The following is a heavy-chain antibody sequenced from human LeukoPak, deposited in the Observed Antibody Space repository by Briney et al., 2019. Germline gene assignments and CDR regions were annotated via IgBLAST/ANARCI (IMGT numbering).Heavy chain of an antibody. CDR3: AKDRLYRDSSGYIVWDY. Sequence: GGSLRLSCAASGFTFSSYAMSWVRQAPGKGLEWVSAISGSGGSTYYADSVKGRFTISRDNSKNTLYLQTNSLRAEDTAVYYCAKDRLYRDSSGYIVWDYWGQGTLVTVSS. J-gene: IGHJ4*02. V-gene: IGHV3-23*01. CDR1: GFTFSSYA. D-gene: IGHD3-22*01. CDR2: ISGSGGST.